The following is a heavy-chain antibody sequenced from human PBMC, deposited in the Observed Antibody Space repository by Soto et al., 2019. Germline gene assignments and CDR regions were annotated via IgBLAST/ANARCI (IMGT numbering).Heavy chain of an antibody. CDR2: ISGTGGDT. V-gene: IGHV3-23*01. D-gene: IGHD5-12*01. Sequence: EMQLLESGGGLVQPGGSLRLSCAAPGFTFSSYVMNWVRQAPGKGLEWVSTISGTGGDTYYADSVKGRFTVSRDNSKNTLFLQRDSLRAEDTAVYYCAKGNNGYALFFDYWGQGTLVTVSS. J-gene: IGHJ4*02. CDR1: GFTFSSYV. CDR3: AKGNNGYALFFDY.